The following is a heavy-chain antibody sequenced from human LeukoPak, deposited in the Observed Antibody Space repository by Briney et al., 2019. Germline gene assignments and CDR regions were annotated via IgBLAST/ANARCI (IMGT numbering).Heavy chain of an antibody. V-gene: IGHV1-69*06. D-gene: IGHD5-12*01. Sequence: ASVKVSCKASGGTFSSYAISWVRQAPGQELEWMGGIIPIFGTANYAQKFQGRVTITADKSTSTAYMELSSLRSEDTAVYYCARERSSGYDFEFDYWGQGTLVTVSS. CDR2: IIPIFGTA. J-gene: IGHJ4*02. CDR3: ARERSSGYDFEFDY. CDR1: GGTFSSYA.